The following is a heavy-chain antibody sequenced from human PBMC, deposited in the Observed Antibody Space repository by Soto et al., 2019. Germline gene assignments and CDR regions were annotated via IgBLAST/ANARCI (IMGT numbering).Heavy chain of an antibody. D-gene: IGHD6-13*01. CDR3: VKDESINWYSGHFRH. J-gene: IGHJ1*01. Sequence: EVQLVESGGGLVQPGRSLRLSCAASGFTFDDYAMHWVRQVPGKGLEWVSGIYWNSGSIGYGDSVKGRFAISRDNAKNSLHLQMNSLSAEDTAFYYCVKDESINWYSGHFRHWGQGTLVTVSS. V-gene: IGHV3-9*01. CDR2: IYWNSGSI. CDR1: GFTFDDYA.